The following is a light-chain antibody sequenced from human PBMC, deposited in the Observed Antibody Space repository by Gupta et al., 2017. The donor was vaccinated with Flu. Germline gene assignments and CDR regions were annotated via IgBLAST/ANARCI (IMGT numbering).Light chain of an antibody. CDR3: QSYDSSLSGSV. CDR1: SPNIGAGYD. V-gene: IGLV1-40*01. CDR2: ANN. J-gene: IGLJ2*01. Sequence: QSVLTQPPSVSGAPGQRVTISCTGSSPNIGAGYDVHWYRQLPGTAPKLLIYANNNRPSGVPDRFSGSKSGTSASLAITGLQAEDEADYYCQSYDSSLSGSVFGGGTKVTVL.